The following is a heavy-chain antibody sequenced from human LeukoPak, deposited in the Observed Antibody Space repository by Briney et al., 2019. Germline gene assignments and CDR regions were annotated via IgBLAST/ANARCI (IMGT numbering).Heavy chain of an antibody. J-gene: IGHJ4*02. CDR2: IDWDDDK. D-gene: IGHD1-26*01. CDR3: ARGSGSYSPLDY. V-gene: IGHV2-70*11. CDR1: GFSLRTSEIC. Sequence: SGPTLVNPTQTLTLTCTFSGFSLRTSEICVSWIRQPPGKALEWLARIDWDDDKYYRTSLKTRLTISKDASKNQVVLTMTNMDPVDTATYYCARGSGSYSPLDYWGQGTLVTVSS.